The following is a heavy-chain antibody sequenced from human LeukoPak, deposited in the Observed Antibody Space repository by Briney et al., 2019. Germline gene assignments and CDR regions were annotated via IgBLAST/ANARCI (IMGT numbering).Heavy chain of an antibody. J-gene: IGHJ4*02. D-gene: IGHD6-19*01. Sequence: ASVKVSCTASGYTFTGYYMHWVRQAPGQGLEWMGWINPNSGGTNYAQKFQGRVTMTRDTSISTAYMELSRLRSDDTAVYYCAGILIAVAGAGLDYWGQGTLVTVSS. V-gene: IGHV1-2*02. CDR2: INPNSGGT. CDR3: AGILIAVAGAGLDY. CDR1: GYTFTGYY.